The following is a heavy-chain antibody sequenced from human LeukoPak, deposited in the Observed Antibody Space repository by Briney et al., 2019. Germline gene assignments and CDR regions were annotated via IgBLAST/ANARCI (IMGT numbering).Heavy chain of an antibody. CDR2: ISGSGGST. D-gene: IGHD3-10*01. CDR3: AKAQDYYGSGSRTYFDY. V-gene: IGHV3-23*01. CDR1: GFTISSYP. Sequence: GRSLSPSCAAPGFTISSYPMTRVRQAPGQGLESVSAISGSGGSTYYADSVKGRFTISRDNSKNTLYLQMDSLRAEDTAVYYCAKAQDYYGSGSRTYFDYWGQGTLVTVSS. J-gene: IGHJ4*02.